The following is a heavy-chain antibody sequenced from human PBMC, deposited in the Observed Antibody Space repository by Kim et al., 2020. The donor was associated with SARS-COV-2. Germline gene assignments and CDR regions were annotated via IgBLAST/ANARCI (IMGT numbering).Heavy chain of an antibody. V-gene: IGHV3-21*01. D-gene: IGHD2-8*01. CDR3: ARTNIVLMVYANMDV. Sequence: DSVKGRFTSSRDNAKNSLYLQMNSLRAEATAVYYCARTNIVLMVYANMDVWGQGTTVTVSS. J-gene: IGHJ6*02.